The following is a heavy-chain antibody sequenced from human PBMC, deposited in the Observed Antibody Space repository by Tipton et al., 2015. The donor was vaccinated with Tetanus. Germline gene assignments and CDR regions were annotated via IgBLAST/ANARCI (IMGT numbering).Heavy chain of an antibody. D-gene: IGHD6-13*01. J-gene: IGHJ5*02. CDR3: ARESMSPYSNVFDP. CDR1: GFTFSSYW. CDR2: IKQDGSEK. Sequence: SLRLSYAASGFTFSSYWMSWVRQAPGKGLEWAANIKQDGSEKYYVDSVKGRFTISRDNAKNSLYLQMNSLRAEDTAVYYCARESMSPYSNVFDPWGQGTLVTVSS. V-gene: IGHV3-7*01.